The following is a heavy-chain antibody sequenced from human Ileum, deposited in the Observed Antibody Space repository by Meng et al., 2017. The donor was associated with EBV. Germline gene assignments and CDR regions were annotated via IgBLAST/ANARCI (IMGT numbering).Heavy chain of an antibody. CDR1: GYRFTAFS. CDR2: ITTYNGNR. D-gene: IGHD3-10*01. J-gene: IGHJ4*02. Sequence: QGPLMQAGGEGQKPGASVQVSWQASGYRFTAFSISWVRQAPGQGPEWMGWITTYNGNRKYAQKFQGSVTMTRETSTNTAYMELTSLRSDDTAVYYCARTYYGSYGFDYWGQGTLVTVSS. CDR3: ARTYYGSYGFDY. V-gene: IGHV1-18*01.